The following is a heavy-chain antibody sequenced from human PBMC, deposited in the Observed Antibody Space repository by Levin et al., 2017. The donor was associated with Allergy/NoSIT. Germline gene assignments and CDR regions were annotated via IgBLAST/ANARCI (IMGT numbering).Heavy chain of an antibody. CDR2: INHSGST. Sequence: PSETLSLTCAVYGGSFSGYYWSWIRQPPGKGLEWIGEINHSGSTNYNPSLKSRVTISVDTSKNQFSLKLSSVTAADTAVYYCARGRRNPVSHYYGSGSYYKPPPHLLDGWGKGTTVTVSS. V-gene: IGHV4-34*01. CDR3: ARGRRNPVSHYYGSGSYYKPPPHLLDG. J-gene: IGHJ6*04. CDR1: GGSFSGYY. D-gene: IGHD3-10*01.